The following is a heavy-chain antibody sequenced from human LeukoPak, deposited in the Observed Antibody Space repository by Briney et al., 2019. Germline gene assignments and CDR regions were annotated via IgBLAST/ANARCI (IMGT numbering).Heavy chain of an antibody. D-gene: IGHD5-12*01. V-gene: IGHV3-23*01. CDR1: GFTFSSYA. J-gene: IGHJ4*02. CDR3: AKRSWGYDYVDFFDY. CDR2: ISGSGGST. Sequence: GGSLRLSCAASGFTFSSYAMSWVRQAPGKGLGWVSAISGSGGSTYYADSVKGRFTISRDNSKNTLYLQMNSLRAEDTAVYYCAKRSWGYDYVDFFDYWGQGTLVTVSS.